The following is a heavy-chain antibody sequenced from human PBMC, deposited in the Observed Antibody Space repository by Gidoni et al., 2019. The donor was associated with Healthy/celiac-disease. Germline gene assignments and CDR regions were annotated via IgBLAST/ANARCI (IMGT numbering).Heavy chain of an antibody. CDR2: ISWNSGSI. CDR1: GFTFDDYA. J-gene: IGHJ4*02. D-gene: IGHD2-15*01. Sequence: EVQLVESGGGLVQPGRSLRLSCAASGFTFDDYAMHWVRHAPGKGLEWVSGISWNSGSIGYADSVKGRFTISRDNAKNSLYLQMNSLRAEDTALYYCAKDIRRGWVGYCSGGSCYRTNYFDYWGQGTLVTVSS. CDR3: AKDIRRGWVGYCSGGSCYRTNYFDY. V-gene: IGHV3-9*01.